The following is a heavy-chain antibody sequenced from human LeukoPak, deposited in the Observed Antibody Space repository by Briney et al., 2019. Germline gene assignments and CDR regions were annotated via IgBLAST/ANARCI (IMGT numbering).Heavy chain of an antibody. CDR1: GFTLSSYW. CDR3: ARALPGAYCGTTTCFSDH. CDR2: IKQNGSEK. D-gene: IGHD2-2*01. Sequence: GGSLRLSCAVSGFTLSSYWMTWVRQAPGKGLEWVANIKQNGSEKNYVDSVKGRFTISRDNAKNSLYLQMSSLRADDTAVYYCARALPGAYCGTTTCFSDHWGQGTLVTVSS. J-gene: IGHJ4*02. V-gene: IGHV3-7*05.